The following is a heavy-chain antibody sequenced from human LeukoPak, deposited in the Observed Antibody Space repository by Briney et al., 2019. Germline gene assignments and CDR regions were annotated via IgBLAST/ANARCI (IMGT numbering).Heavy chain of an antibody. CDR1: GFTFSDYY. V-gene: IGHV3-11*01. CDR3: ARNLCSGDCYSDY. D-gene: IGHD2-21*02. J-gene: IGHJ4*02. CDR2: ISSSGSTI. Sequence: GGSLRLSCAASGFTFSDYYMSWIRQAPGKGLEWVSYISSSGSTIYYADSVKGRFTISRDNAKNSLYLQMNSLRAEDTAVYYCARNLCSGDCYSDYWGQGTLVTVSS.